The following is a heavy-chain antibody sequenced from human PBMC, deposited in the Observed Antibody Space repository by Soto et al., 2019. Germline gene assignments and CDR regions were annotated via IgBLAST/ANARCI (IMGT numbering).Heavy chain of an antibody. D-gene: IGHD6-13*01. CDR3: AKYRSGSWSYFAT. CDR2: ISSDGSEK. CDR1: GFTFSADG. V-gene: IGHV3-30*18. J-gene: IGHJ5*02. Sequence: QVQLVESGGGVVQPGRSLRLSCAASGFTFSADGMHWVRQAPGKGLEWVAVISSDGSEKFYAASVKGRFTISRENSKDTLSLQMNNLRAEDTAGYYCAKYRSGSWSYFATWGQGSLVTVSS.